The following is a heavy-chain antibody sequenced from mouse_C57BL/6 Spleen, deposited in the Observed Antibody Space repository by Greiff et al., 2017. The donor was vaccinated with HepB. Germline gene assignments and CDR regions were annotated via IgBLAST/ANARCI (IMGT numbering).Heavy chain of an antibody. V-gene: IGHV1-4*01. Sequence: VQLQQSGAELARPGASVKMSCKASGYTFTSYTMHWVKQRPGQGLEWIGYINPSSGYTKYNQKFKDKATLTADKSSSTAYMQLSSLTSEDSAVYYCAREDTLRNFDYWGQGTTLTVSS. CDR3: AREDTLRNFDY. D-gene: IGHD3-3*01. CDR1: GYTFTSYT. J-gene: IGHJ2*01. CDR2: INPSSGYT.